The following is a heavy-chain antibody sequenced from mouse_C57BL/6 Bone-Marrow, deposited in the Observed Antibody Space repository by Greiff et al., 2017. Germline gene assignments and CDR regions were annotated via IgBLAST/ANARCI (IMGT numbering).Heavy chain of an antibody. J-gene: IGHJ1*03. CDR2: IDPNSGGT. CDR3: ARGHYGSSYYWYFDV. Sequence: QVQLQQPGAELVKPGASVKLSCKASGYTFTSYWMHWVKQRPGRGLEWIGRIDPNSGGTKYNEKFKSKATLTVDKPSSTAYMQLTSLTSEDSAVYYCARGHYGSSYYWYFDVWGTGTTVTVSS. V-gene: IGHV1-72*01. CDR1: GYTFTSYW. D-gene: IGHD1-1*01.